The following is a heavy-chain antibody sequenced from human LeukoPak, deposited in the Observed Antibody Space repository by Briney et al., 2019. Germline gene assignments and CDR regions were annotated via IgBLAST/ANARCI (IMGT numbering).Heavy chain of an antibody. V-gene: IGHV3-30*18. CDR3: ANSRGYYYDSSGYYYFDS. CDR1: GFTFSSYG. D-gene: IGHD3-22*01. CDR2: ISYDGSNK. Sequence: GGSLRLSCAASGFTFSSYGMHWVRQAPGKGLEWVAVISYDGSNKYYADSVKGRFTISRDNSKNTLYLQMNSLRAEDTAVYYCANSRGYYYDSSGYYYFDSWGQGTLVTVSS. J-gene: IGHJ4*02.